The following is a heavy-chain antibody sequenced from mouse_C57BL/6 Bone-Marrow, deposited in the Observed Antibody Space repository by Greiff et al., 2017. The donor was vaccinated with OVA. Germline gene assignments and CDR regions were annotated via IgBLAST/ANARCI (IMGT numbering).Heavy chain of an antibody. V-gene: IGHV3-6*01. Sequence: ESGPGLVKPSQSLSLPCSVTGYSITSGYYWNWIRQFPGNKLEWMGYISYDGSNNYNPSLKNRISLTRDTSKNQFFLKLNSVTTEDTATYYCARGGSNYEGVFFAYWGQGTLVTVSA. CDR3: ARGGSNYEGVFFAY. CDR1: GYSITSGYY. J-gene: IGHJ3*01. D-gene: IGHD2-5*01. CDR2: ISYDGSN.